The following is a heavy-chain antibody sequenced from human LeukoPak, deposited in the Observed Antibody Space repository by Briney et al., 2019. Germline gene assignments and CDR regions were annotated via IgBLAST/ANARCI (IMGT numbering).Heavy chain of an antibody. CDR1: GFTFSSYA. Sequence: PGGSLRLSCAASGFTFSSYAMHWVRQAPGKRLEWVAVISYDGSNKYYADSVKGRFTISRDNSKNTLYLQMNSLRAEDTAVYYCAREGRGRGYDEGTHFDYWGQGTLVTVSS. V-gene: IGHV3-30-3*01. J-gene: IGHJ4*02. CDR3: AREGRGRGYDEGTHFDY. D-gene: IGHD5-12*01. CDR2: ISYDGSNK.